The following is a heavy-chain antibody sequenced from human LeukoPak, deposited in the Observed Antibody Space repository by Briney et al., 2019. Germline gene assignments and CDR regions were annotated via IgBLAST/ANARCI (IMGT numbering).Heavy chain of an antibody. V-gene: IGHV4-30-2*01. D-gene: IGHD6-13*01. CDR1: GGSISSGGYS. J-gene: IGHJ4*02. CDR2: IYHSGST. CDR3: AQAGAYSSSWYGY. Sequence: SETLSLTCAVSGGSISSGGYSWSWIRQPPGKGLEWIGYIYHSGSTYYNPSLKSRVTISVDRSKNQFSLKLSSVTAADTAVYYCAQAGAYSSSWYGYWGQGTLVTVSS.